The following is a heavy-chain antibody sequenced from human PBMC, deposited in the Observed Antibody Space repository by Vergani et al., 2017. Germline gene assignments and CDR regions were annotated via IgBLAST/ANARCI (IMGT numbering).Heavy chain of an antibody. Sequence: VQLVESGGGVVQPGGSLRLSCAASGFTFDDYAMHWVRQAPGQGLEWMGWINPNSGGTNYAQKFQGRVTMTRDTSISTAYMELSRLRSDDTAVYYCARDVWPAAAGPPIDYWGQGTLVTVSS. V-gene: IGHV1-2*02. CDR1: GFTFDDYA. CDR3: ARDVWPAAAGPPIDY. D-gene: IGHD6-13*01. J-gene: IGHJ4*02. CDR2: INPNSGGT.